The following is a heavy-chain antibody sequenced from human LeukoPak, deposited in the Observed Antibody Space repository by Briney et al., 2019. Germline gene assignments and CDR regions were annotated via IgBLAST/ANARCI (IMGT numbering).Heavy chain of an antibody. D-gene: IGHD1-14*01. V-gene: IGHV1-8*03. CDR1: GYTFTSYD. Sequence: ASVKVSCKASGYTFTSYDINWVRQATGQGLEWMGWMNPNSGNTGYAQKFQGRVTITRNTSISTAYMELSSLRSEDTVVYYCARALSYHDAFDIWGQGTMVTVSS. J-gene: IGHJ3*02. CDR3: ARALSYHDAFDI. CDR2: MNPNSGNT.